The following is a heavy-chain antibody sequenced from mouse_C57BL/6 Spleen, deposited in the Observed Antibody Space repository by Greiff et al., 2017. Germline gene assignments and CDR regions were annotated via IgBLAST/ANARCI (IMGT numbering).Heavy chain of an antibody. D-gene: IGHD1-1*01. J-gene: IGHJ4*01. V-gene: IGHV1-63*01. Sequence: VQLVESGAELVRPGTSVKMSCKASGYTFTNYWIGWAKQRPGHGLEWIGDIYPGGGYTNYNEKFKGKATLTADKSSSTAYMQFSSLTSEDSAIYYCARSAYYGSSYDAMDYWGQGTSVTVSS. CDR1: GYTFTNYW. CDR3: ARSAYYGSSYDAMDY. CDR2: IYPGGGYT.